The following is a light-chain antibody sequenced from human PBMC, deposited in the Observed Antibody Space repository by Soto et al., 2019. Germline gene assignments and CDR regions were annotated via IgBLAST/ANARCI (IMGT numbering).Light chain of an antibody. CDR3: QQYGSSPLT. Sequence: EIVLTQSPATLSLSPGERATLSCGATQSVSSSYLAWYQPKPGLAPRLLIYVASNRATGIPDRFSGSGSGTDCILTTSRREPEDWAVDDGQQYGSSPLTVGQGTRLEIK. CDR2: VAS. CDR1: QSVSSSY. J-gene: IGKJ5*01. V-gene: IGKV3D-20*01.